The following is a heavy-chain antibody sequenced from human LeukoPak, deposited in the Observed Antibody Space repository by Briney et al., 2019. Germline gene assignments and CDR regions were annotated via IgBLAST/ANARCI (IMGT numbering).Heavy chain of an antibody. CDR2: IYYSGST. D-gene: IGHD3-10*01. CDR1: GGSISSYY. CDR3: ARRFLYYFDY. J-gene: IGHJ4*02. Sequence: PSETLSLTCTVSGGSISSYYWSWIRQPLGKGLEWIGYIYYSGSTNYNPSLKSRVTISVDTSKNQFSLKLSSVTAADTAVYYCARRFLYYFDYWGQGTLVTVSS. V-gene: IGHV4-59*08.